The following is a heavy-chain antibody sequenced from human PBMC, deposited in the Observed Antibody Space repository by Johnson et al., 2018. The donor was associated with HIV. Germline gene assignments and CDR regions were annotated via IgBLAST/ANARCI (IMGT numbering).Heavy chain of an antibody. CDR1: GFTFSSYD. D-gene: IGHD4-17*01. CDR3: ARALTTDAFDI. V-gene: IGHV3-13*01. CDR2: IGTAGDT. Sequence: VQLVESGGVLVQPGGSLRLSCAASGFTFSSYDMPWVRQPTGTGLELVSAIGTAGDTYYPGPVKGRLTISRENAKNSLYLQMNSLRAEYTAVCYCARALTTDAFDIWGQGTMVTVSS. J-gene: IGHJ3*02.